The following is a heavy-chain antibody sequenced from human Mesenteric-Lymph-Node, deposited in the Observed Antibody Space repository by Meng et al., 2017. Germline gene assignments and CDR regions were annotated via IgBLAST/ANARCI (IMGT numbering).Heavy chain of an antibody. V-gene: IGHV3-66*01. CDR2: MYSGGRT. J-gene: IGHJ5*02. CDR1: GFTFSSYA. CDR3: ARDLWFDP. Sequence: VQLVESGGGVVQPGRSLRLSCAASGFTFSSYAMHWVRQAPGKGLEWVSVMYSGGRTFYADSVKGRFTISRDNSKNTLYLQMYSLRVEDTAVYYCARDLWFDPWGQGTLVTVSS.